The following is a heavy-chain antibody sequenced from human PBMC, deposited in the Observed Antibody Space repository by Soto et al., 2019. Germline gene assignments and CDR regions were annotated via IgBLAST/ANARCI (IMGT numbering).Heavy chain of an antibody. V-gene: IGHV3-23*01. CDR3: TRTLFLATRGVEPFGY. CDR2: TSGNGGST. CDR1: GFTFSDYA. Sequence: VQLLESGGALVQPGGSLRLSCAASGFTFSDYAMTWVRQAPGKGLEWVSHTSGNGGSTYYADSVKGRFTISRDNSRDTVHLQMKSLRAEDTALCYCTRTLFLATRGVEPFGYWGQGALGSVS. J-gene: IGHJ4*02. D-gene: IGHD2-21*01.